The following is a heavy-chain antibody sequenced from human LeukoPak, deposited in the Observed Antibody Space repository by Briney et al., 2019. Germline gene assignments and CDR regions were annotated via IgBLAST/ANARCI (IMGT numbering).Heavy chain of an antibody. D-gene: IGHD3-10*01. V-gene: IGHV3-7*01. CDR2: IKQDGSEK. Sequence: GGSLRLSCAASGFTFSSYEMNWVRQAPGKGLEWVANIKQDGSEKYYVDSVKGRFTISRDNAKNSLHLQVNSLRAEDTAVYYCVRERFHGSGAPKFDFWGQGTLVTVSS. J-gene: IGHJ4*02. CDR3: VRERFHGSGAPKFDF. CDR1: GFTFSSYE.